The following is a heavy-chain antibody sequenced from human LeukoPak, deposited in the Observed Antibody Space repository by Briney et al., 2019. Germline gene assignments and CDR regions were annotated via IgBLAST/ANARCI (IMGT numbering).Heavy chain of an antibody. CDR1: SGSITSGAYS. J-gene: IGHJ5*02. D-gene: IGHD6-19*01. CDR3: ARVRSIAVAGNWFDP. V-gene: IGHV4-30-2*01. CDR2: IYHSGST. Sequence: SQTLSLTCAVSSGSITSGAYSWNWIRQPPGKGLEWIGYIYHSGSTNYNPSLKSRVTISVDKSKNQFSLKLSSVTAADTAVYYCARVRSIAVAGNWFDPWGQGTLVTVSS.